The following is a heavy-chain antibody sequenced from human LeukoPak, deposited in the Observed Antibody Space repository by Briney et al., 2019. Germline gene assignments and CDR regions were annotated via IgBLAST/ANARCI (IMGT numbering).Heavy chain of an antibody. V-gene: IGHV1-2*02. J-gene: IGHJ5*02. D-gene: IGHD2-15*01. CDR3: ARWWSIGYNRFDP. Sequence: GASVKVSCKASGYTFTGYYMHWVRQAPGQGLEWMGWINPNSGGTNYAQKFQGRVTMTRDTSISTAYMEPSRLRSDDTAVYYCARWWSIGYNRFDPWGQGTLVTVSS. CDR1: GYTFTGYY. CDR2: INPNSGGT.